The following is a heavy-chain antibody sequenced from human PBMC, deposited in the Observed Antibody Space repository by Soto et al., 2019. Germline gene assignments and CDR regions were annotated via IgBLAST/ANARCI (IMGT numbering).Heavy chain of an antibody. J-gene: IGHJ4*02. V-gene: IGHV1-18*01. Sequence: QIQLVQSGAEVKKPGASVKVSCKASGYTFSSYHITWVRQAPGQGLEWMGWISAYNGNTNYAQNLQGRVTTTTDPSTRTAYMELRSLRSDDTAVYYCARDLPPVDYWGQGTLVTVSS. CDR1: GYTFSSYH. CDR2: ISAYNGNT. CDR3: ARDLPPVDY.